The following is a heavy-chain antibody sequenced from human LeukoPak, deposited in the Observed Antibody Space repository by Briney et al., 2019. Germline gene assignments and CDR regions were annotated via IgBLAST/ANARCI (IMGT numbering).Heavy chain of an antibody. D-gene: IGHD6-13*01. CDR2: IKQDGSEK. V-gene: IGHV3-7*01. CDR3: ARDHTGSWYGVDY. J-gene: IGHJ4*02. Sequence: GGSLRLSCAASGFTFSSYWMSWVRQAPGKGLEWVANIKQDGSEKYYVDSVKGRFTISRDNAKNSLYLQMNSLRAEDTAVYYCARDHTGSWYGVDYWGQGTLVTVSS. CDR1: GFTFSSYW.